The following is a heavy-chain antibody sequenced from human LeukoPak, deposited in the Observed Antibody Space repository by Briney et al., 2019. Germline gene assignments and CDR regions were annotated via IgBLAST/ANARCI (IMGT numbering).Heavy chain of an antibody. CDR1: GYTFTSYA. D-gene: IGHD5-12*01. CDR2: INTNTGNP. J-gene: IGHJ4*02. CDR3: ARSYSGYDRTPYFDY. V-gene: IGHV7-4-1*02. Sequence: GASVKVSCKASGYTFTSYAMNWVRQAPGQGLEWMGWINTNTGNPTYAQGFTGRFVFSLDTSVSTAYLQISSLKAEDTAVYYCARSYSGYDRTPYFDYWGQGTLVTVSS.